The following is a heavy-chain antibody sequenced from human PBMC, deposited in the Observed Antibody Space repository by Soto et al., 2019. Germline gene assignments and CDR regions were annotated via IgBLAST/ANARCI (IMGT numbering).Heavy chain of an antibody. CDR3: ARDLWGYCGTDCYPLDV. Sequence: SETLSLTCTVSGVSISSHYWTWIRQPPGKGLEWIGYISDTGSTNFNPSLKSRVTISVDTSKNQFYLKVNSVTAADTAVYYCARDLWGYCGTDCYPLDVWGQGTTVTVSS. D-gene: IGHD2-21*02. CDR1: GVSISSHY. J-gene: IGHJ6*02. V-gene: IGHV4-59*11. CDR2: ISDTGST.